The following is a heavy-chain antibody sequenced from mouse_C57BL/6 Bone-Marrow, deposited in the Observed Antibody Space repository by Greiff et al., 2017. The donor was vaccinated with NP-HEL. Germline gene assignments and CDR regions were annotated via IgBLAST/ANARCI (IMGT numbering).Heavy chain of an antibody. V-gene: IGHV5-17*01. J-gene: IGHJ3*01. Sequence: EVQRVESGGGLVKPGGSLKLSCAASGFTFSDYGMHWVRQAPEKGLEWVAYISSGSSTIYYADTVKGRFTISRDNAKNTLFLQMTSLRSEDTAMYYCAKIYDGYSSWFAYWGQGTLVTVSA. CDR3: AKIYDGYSSWFAY. CDR2: ISSGSSTI. CDR1: GFTFSDYG. D-gene: IGHD2-3*01.